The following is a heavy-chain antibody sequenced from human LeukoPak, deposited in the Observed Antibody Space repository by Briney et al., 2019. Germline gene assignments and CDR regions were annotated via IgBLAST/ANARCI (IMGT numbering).Heavy chain of an antibody. CDR3: AELGITMIGGV. Sequence: GGSLRLSRAASGFTFSSYSMNWVRQAPGKGLEWVSYISSSSGTIYYADSVKGRFTISRDNAKNSLYLQMNSLRAEDTAVYYCAELGITMIGGVWGKGTTVTISS. CDR2: ISSSSGTI. CDR1: GFTFSSYS. J-gene: IGHJ6*04. D-gene: IGHD3-10*02. V-gene: IGHV3-48*04.